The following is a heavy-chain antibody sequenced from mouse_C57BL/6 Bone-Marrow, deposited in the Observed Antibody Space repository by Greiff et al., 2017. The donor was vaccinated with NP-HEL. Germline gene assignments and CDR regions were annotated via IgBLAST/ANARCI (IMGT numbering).Heavy chain of an antibody. CDR1: GFTFSSYA. D-gene: IGHD1-1*01. CDR3: ARDEALFITDD. Sequence: EVKLVESGGGLVKPGGSLKLSCAASGFTFSSYAMSWVRQTPEKRLEWVATISDGGGYTYYPDNVKGRFTISRDNAKNNLYMQMGHLKSEDTAMYYCARDEALFITDDWGQGTTLTVSS. J-gene: IGHJ2*01. V-gene: IGHV5-4*01. CDR2: ISDGGGYT.